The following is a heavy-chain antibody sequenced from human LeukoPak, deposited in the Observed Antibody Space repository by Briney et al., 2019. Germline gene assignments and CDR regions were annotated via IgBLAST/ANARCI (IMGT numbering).Heavy chain of an antibody. J-gene: IGHJ3*02. D-gene: IGHD5-24*01. CDR1: GGSISSDDYC. CDR3: AKSREEIRGLDAFDI. CDR2: IYYSGST. V-gene: IGHV4-31*03. Sequence: SETLSLTCSVSGGSISSDDYCWNWIRQLPGKGLEWIGYIYYSGSTYYNPSLKSRVALSVDTSKNQFSLKLSSLTAADTAVYYCAKSREEIRGLDAFDIWGQGTMVTVSS.